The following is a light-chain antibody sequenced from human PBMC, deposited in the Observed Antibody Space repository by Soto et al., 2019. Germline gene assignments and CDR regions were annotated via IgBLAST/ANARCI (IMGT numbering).Light chain of an antibody. CDR3: QQYGSSPQT. J-gene: IGKJ1*01. CDR2: AAS. CDR1: QSISSW. V-gene: IGKV1-5*01. Sequence: DIQLTQSPSTLSATAGDRVTLTCRASQSISSWLAWYQHKPGKAPKLLIYAASSLQSGVPSRFSGSGSGTEFTLTINRLGPEDFAVYFCQQYGSSPQTFGQGTKVDI.